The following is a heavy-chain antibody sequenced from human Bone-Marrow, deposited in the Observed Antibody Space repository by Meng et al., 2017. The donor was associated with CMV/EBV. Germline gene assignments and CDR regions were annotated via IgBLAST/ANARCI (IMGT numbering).Heavy chain of an antibody. J-gene: IGHJ6*02. CDR1: GYTFTSYG. Sequence: ASVKVSCKASGYTFTSYGISWVRQAPGQGLEWMGWISAYNGNTNYAQKLQGRVTMTRNTSISTAYMELSSLRSEDTAVYYCARGPYYDFWSGYYAPGYYYYGMDVWGQGTTVTVSS. V-gene: IGHV1-18*01. D-gene: IGHD3-3*01. CDR3: ARGPYYDFWSGYYAPGYYYYGMDV. CDR2: ISAYNGNT.